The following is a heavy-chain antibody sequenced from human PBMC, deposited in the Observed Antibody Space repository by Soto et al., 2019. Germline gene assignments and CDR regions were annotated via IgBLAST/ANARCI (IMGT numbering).Heavy chain of an antibody. CDR3: AKGGVGDYGSWSVADAFDI. CDR1: GFTFSSYA. V-gene: IGHV3-23*01. Sequence: EVQLLESGGGLVQPGGSLRLSCAASGFTFSSYAMSWVRQAPGKGLEWVSAISGSGGSTYYADSVKGRFTISRDNSKNTLYLQMNSLRAEDTAVYYCAKGGVGDYGSWSVADAFDIWGQGTMVTVSS. D-gene: IGHD3-10*01. J-gene: IGHJ3*02. CDR2: ISGSGGST.